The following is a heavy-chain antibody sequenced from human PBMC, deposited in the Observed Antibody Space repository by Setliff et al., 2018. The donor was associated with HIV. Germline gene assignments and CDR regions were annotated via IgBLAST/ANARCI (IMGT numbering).Heavy chain of an antibody. J-gene: IGHJ3*02. CDR1: GASINSHY. CDR3: VRVFDRWLLDAFDI. V-gene: IGHV4-59*11. Sequence: SETLSLTCTVSGASINSHYWSWIRQPPGKGLECIGSIYYSGVTNYSPSLKSRVTISVDTSKNHVSLRLNSVTAADTAVYYCVRVFDRWLLDAFDIWGQGTTVTVSS. D-gene: IGHD2-15*01. CDR2: IYYSGVT.